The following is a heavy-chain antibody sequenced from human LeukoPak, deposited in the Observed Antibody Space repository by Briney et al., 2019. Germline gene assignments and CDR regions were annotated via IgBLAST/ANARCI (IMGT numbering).Heavy chain of an antibody. Sequence: GESLKISCKASGYRFTNYWIGWVRQMPGKGLEWMGITYPGDSDTEYSPSFQGQVTISADKSINTAYLQWSSLRASDTAMYYCARQGTIVAGTLGTTFDYWGQGTLLTVSS. V-gene: IGHV5-51*01. CDR2: TYPGDSDT. J-gene: IGHJ4*02. D-gene: IGHD5-12*01. CDR1: GYRFTNYW. CDR3: ARQGTIVAGTLGTTFDY.